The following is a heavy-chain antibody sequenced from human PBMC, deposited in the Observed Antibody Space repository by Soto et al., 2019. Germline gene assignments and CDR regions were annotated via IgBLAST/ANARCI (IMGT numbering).Heavy chain of an antibody. J-gene: IGHJ6*02. V-gene: IGHV3-30-3*01. D-gene: IGHD5-18*01. CDR1: GFTFSSYA. Sequence: GGSLRLSCAASGFTFSSYAMHWVRQAPGKGLEWVAVISYDGSNKYYADSVKGRFTISRDNSKNTLYLQMNSLRAEDTAVYYCARDKSNGGYSYGWSHYYYGMDVWGQGTTVTVSS. CDR3: ARDKSNGGYSYGWSHYYYGMDV. CDR2: ISYDGSNK.